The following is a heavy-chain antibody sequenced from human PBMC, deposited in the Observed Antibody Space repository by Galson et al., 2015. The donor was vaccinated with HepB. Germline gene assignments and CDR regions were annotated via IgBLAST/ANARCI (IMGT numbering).Heavy chain of an antibody. V-gene: IGHV3-30*18. Sequence: SLRLSCAASGFTFSSYGMHWVRQAPGKGLEWVAVISHDGSNKYYADSVKGRFTISRDNSKNTLYLQMNSLRAEDTAVYYCAKDEVSGLRYFDWLYYYYGMDVWGQGTTVTVSS. CDR3: AKDEVSGLRYFDWLYYYYGMDV. J-gene: IGHJ6*02. D-gene: IGHD3-9*01. CDR1: GFTFSSYG. CDR2: ISHDGSNK.